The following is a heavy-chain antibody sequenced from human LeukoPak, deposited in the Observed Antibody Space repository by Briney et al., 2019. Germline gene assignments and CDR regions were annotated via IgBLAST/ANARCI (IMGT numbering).Heavy chain of an antibody. D-gene: IGHD6-19*01. Sequence: SETLSLTCTVSGGSINSRSYYWGWVRQPPGRGLEWLGSIYYSGTTYYNPSLKSRVTISVDTSKNQFSLQLSSVTAADTAVYYCARESSGWYYFDYWGQGTLVTVSS. CDR3: ARESSGWYYFDY. V-gene: IGHV4-39*07. CDR1: GGSINSRSYY. J-gene: IGHJ4*02. CDR2: IYYSGTT.